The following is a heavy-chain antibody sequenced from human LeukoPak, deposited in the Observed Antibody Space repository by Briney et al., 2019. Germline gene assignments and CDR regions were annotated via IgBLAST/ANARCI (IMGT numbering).Heavy chain of an antibody. J-gene: IGHJ4*02. V-gene: IGHV3-48*01. CDR2: ISSSSSTI. D-gene: IGHD5-12*01. CDR3: ARVRSGYDWGTYYFDY. Sequence: GGSLRLSCAASGFTFSSYSMNWVRQAPGKGLEWVSYISSSSSTIYYADSVKGRFTISRDNAKNSLYLQMNSLRAEDTAVYYCARVRSGYDWGTYYFDYWGQGTLVTVSS. CDR1: GFTFSSYS.